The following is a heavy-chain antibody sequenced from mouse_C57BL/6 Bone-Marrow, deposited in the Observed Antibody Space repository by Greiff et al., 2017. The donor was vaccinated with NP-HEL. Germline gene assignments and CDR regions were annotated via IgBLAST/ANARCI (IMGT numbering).Heavy chain of an antibody. CDR2: IYPGDGDT. D-gene: IGHD2-3*01. CDR3: ARPLIYDGYYLFDY. V-gene: IGHV1-80*01. CDR1: GYAFSSYW. Sequence: QVQLKESGAELVKPGASVKISCKASGYAFSSYWMNWVKQRPGKGLEWIGQIYPGDGDTNYNGKFKGKATLTADKSSSTAYMQLSSLTSEDSAVYFCARPLIYDGYYLFDYWGQGTTLTVSS. J-gene: IGHJ2*01.